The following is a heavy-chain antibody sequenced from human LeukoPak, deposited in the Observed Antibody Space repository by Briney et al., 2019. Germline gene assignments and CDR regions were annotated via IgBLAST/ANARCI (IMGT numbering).Heavy chain of an antibody. V-gene: IGHV1-2*02. CDR1: GYHFTGYH. J-gene: IGHJ5*02. CDR2: ISTDSGDA. CDR3: AGLGSTVKGRIDP. D-gene: IGHD5/OR15-5a*01. Sequence: EASVKVSCKASGYHFTGYHVHWVRQAPGQGLEWMGRISTDSGDADIAQKFQGRVTVTRDTSISTAYMELSRLTSDDSAVYYCAGLGSTVKGRIDPWGQGTSVTVSS.